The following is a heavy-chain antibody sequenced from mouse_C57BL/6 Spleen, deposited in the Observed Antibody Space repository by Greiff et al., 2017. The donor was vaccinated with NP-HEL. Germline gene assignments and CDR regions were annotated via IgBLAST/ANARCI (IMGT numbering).Heavy chain of an antibody. D-gene: IGHD1-1*01. CDR3: ALITTVVASMDY. CDR1: GYAFSSYW. V-gene: IGHV1-80*01. J-gene: IGHJ4*01. Sequence: QVQLKQSGAELVKPGASVKISCKASGYAFSSYWMNWVKQRPGKGLEWIGQIYPGDGDTNYNGKFKGKATLTADKSSSTAYMQLSSLTSEDSAVYFCALITTVVASMDYWGQGTSVTVSS. CDR2: IYPGDGDT.